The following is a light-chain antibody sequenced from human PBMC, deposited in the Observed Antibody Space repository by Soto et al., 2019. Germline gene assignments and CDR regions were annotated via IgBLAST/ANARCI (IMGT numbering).Light chain of an antibody. V-gene: IGKV1-5*03. CDR3: QQDNRYPLT. CDR2: KAS. J-gene: IGKJ4*01. CDR1: QSISSW. Sequence: DIQMTQSPSTLSASVGDRVTITCRASQSISSWLAWYQQKPGKAPNLLIYKASSLESGVPSRFSGRGSGTEFTLTSSSLQPDDVATYDSQQDNRYPLTFGGGTKVEIK.